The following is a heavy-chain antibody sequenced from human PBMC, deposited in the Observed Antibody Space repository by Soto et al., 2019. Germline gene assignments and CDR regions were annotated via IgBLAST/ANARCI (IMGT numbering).Heavy chain of an antibody. CDR2: IYYSGST. J-gene: IGHJ6*02. V-gene: IGHV4-31*03. D-gene: IGHD3-3*01. CDR3: ARDQSEVGVVIAHYYGMDV. CDR1: GGSISSGGYY. Sequence: QVQLQESGPGLVKPSQTLSLTCTVSGGSISSGGYYWSWIRQHPGKGLEWIGYIYYSGSTYYNPSLKSRVTISVDTSKNQFSLKLSSVTAADTAVYYCARDQSEVGVVIAHYYGMDVWGQGTTVTVSS.